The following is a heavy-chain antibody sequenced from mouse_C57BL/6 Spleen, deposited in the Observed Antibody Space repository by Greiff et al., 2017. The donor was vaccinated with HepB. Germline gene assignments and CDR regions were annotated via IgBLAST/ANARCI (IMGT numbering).Heavy chain of an antibody. D-gene: IGHD2-5*01. CDR2: IDPEDGET. V-gene: IGHV14-2*01. CDR1: GFNIKDYY. CDR3: ARGYSNYVDYAMDY. Sequence: VHVKQSGAELVKPGASVKLSCTASGFNIKDYYMHWVKQRTEQGLEWIGRIDPEDGETKYAPKFQGKATITADTSSNTAYLQPSSLTSEDTAVYYCARGYSNYVDYAMDYWGQGTSVTVSS. J-gene: IGHJ4*01.